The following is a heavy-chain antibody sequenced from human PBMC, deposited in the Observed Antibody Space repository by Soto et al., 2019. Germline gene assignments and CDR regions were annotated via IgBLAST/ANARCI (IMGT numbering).Heavy chain of an antibody. CDR2: IWYDGSTK. V-gene: IGHV3-33*01. CDR3: ARDRGSSWFNYYYGMDV. CDR1: GFTFSNFG. Sequence: GGSLRLSCIASGFTFSNFGMHWVRQAPGKGLEWVAVIWYDGSTKFYAESVKGRFTVSRDNAKNSLYLQMNSLRAEDTAVYYCARDRGSSWFNYYYGMDVWGQGTTVTVS. D-gene: IGHD6-13*01. J-gene: IGHJ6*02.